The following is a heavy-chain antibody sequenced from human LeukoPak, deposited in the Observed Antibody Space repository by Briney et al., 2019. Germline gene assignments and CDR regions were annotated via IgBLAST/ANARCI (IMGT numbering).Heavy chain of an antibody. CDR3: ARGPDYDILTGYYNYLDY. Sequence: GGSLRLSCAASGFTLSRYAMHWVRQAPGKGLECVSAISSNGGSTYYANSVKGRFTISRDNSKNTLYLQMGSLRAEDMAVCYCARGPDYDILTGYYNYLDYWGQGTLVTVSS. V-gene: IGHV3-64*01. CDR1: GFTLSRYA. CDR2: ISSNGGST. J-gene: IGHJ4*02. D-gene: IGHD3-9*01.